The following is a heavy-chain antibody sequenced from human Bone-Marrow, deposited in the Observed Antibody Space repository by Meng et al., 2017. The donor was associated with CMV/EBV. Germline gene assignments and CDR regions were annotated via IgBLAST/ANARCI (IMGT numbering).Heavy chain of an antibody. CDR2: IIPIFGTA. CDR3: AREISGSYSAGGY. Sequence: SVKVSCKASGYTFTSYYMHWVRQAPGQGLEWMGGIIPIFGTANYAQKFQGRVTITTDESTSTAYMELSRLRSDDTAVYYCAREISGSYSAGGYWGQGTLVTVSS. CDR1: GYTFTSYY. D-gene: IGHD1-26*01. V-gene: IGHV1-69*05. J-gene: IGHJ4*02.